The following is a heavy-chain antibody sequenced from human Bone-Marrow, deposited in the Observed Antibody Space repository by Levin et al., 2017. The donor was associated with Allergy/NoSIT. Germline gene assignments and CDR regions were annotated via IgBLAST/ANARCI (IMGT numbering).Heavy chain of an antibody. Sequence: PSETLSLTCTVSGGSVSSGSYYWSWIRQPPGKGLEWIGYIYYSGSTNYNPSLKSRVTISVDTSKNQFSLKLSSVTAADTAVYYCARLKATIFGVVIIPDAFDIWGQGTMVTVSS. CDR2: IYYSGST. J-gene: IGHJ3*02. D-gene: IGHD3-3*01. V-gene: IGHV4-61*01. CDR1: GGSVSSGSYY. CDR3: ARLKATIFGVVIIPDAFDI.